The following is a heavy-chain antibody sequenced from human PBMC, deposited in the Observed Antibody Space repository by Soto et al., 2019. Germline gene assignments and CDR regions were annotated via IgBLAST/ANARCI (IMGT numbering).Heavy chain of an antibody. CDR1: GGTFSSSS. CDR3: ASPIRYYYERGGQSAWFDP. J-gene: IGHJ5*02. Sequence: QVQLVQSGAEVKKPGSSVKVSCKASGGTFSSSSISWVRQAPGQGLEWMGGIIPIFGTANYTQKFQGRVTIHADESTSTAYMELSSLSSHGTGVYYCASPIRYYYERGGQSAWFDPWGQGTLVTVSS. V-gene: IGHV1-69*12. CDR2: IIPIFGTA. D-gene: IGHD3-22*01.